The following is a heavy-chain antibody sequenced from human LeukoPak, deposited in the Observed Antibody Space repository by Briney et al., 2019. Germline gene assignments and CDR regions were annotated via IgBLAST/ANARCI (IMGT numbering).Heavy chain of an antibody. CDR2: MNTDGSST. V-gene: IGHV3-74*01. J-gene: IGHJ4*02. CDR3: VRGRYSSSWYYY. CDR1: GFTFGNYW. D-gene: IGHD6-13*01. Sequence: GGSLRLSCAASGFTFGNYWMHWVRQAPGKGLVWVSRMNTDGSSTSYADSVKGRSTISRDNAKNTLYLQMNSLTAEDTAVYYCVRGRYSSSWYYYWGQGTLVTVSS.